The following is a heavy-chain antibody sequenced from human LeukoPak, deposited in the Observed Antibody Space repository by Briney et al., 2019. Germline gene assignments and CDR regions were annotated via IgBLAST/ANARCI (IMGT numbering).Heavy chain of an antibody. J-gene: IGHJ4*02. Sequence: GASVKVSCKASGYTFTAYYIVWARQAPGQRLEWMGWVNPNSGATNYAQMFQGRGTMTSDTSISTAYMELNRLRSDDTAVYYCARGGRGGIPFDFWGQGTLVTVS. V-gene: IGHV1-2*02. D-gene: IGHD5-18*01. CDR2: VNPNSGAT. CDR1: GYTFTAYY. CDR3: ARGGRGGIPFDF.